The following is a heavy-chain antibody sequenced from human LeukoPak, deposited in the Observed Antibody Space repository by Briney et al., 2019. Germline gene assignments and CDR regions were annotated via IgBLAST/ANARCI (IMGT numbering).Heavy chain of an antibody. Sequence: SETLSLTCTVSSGSISSGGYYWSWIRQHPGKGLEWIGYIYYSGSTYYNPSLKSRVTISVDTSKNQFSLKLSSVTAADTAVCYCARVRSGRSFDPWGQGTLVTVSS. D-gene: IGHD3-10*01. J-gene: IGHJ5*02. CDR1: SGSISSGGYY. CDR3: ARVRSGRSFDP. CDR2: IYYSGST. V-gene: IGHV4-31*03.